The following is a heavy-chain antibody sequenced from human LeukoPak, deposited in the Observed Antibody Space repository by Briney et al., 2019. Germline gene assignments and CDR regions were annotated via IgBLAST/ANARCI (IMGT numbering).Heavy chain of an antibody. D-gene: IGHD3-10*01. CDR1: GGSIADYY. J-gene: IGHJ3*02. Sequence: PSETLSLTCTVSGGSIADYYWSSIRQFPGKGLEWIGYISYRGSTSYNPSLNSRVSISLDTSKNQLSLRLNSVTAADTAVYYCARDTYYYGSGSYDDAFDIWGQGTMVTVSS. CDR2: ISYRGST. CDR3: ARDTYYYGSGSYDDAFDI. V-gene: IGHV4-59*01.